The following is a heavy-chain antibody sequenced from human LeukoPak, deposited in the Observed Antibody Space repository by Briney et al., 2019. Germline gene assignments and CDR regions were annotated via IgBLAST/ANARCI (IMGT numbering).Heavy chain of an antibody. J-gene: IGHJ4*02. Sequence: GASVKVSFTASGYTFTIYYMHWVRQAPGQGLEWMGLINPSGGSTSYAQKFQGRVTMTRDTSTSTVYMELSSLRSEDTAVYYCARGMTTVTTGAALIFGYWGQGTLVTVSS. CDR3: ARGMTTVTTGAALIFGY. CDR1: GYTFTIYY. CDR2: INPSGGST. D-gene: IGHD4-17*01. V-gene: IGHV1-46*01.